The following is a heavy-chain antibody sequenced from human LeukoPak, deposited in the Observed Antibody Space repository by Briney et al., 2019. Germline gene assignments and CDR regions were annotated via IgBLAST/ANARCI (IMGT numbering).Heavy chain of an antibody. V-gene: IGHV4-39*01. CDR2: IFYSGST. J-gene: IGHJ4*02. D-gene: IGHD3-22*01. CDR3: ARREGWLLRDD. Sequence: KTSETLSLTCTVSGDSISSSSYYWGWIRQPPGKGLEWIGSIFYSGSTYYNPSLKSRVTISVDTSKNQFSLKLSSVTAADTAVYYCARREGWLLRDDWGQGTLVTVSS. CDR1: GDSISSSSYY.